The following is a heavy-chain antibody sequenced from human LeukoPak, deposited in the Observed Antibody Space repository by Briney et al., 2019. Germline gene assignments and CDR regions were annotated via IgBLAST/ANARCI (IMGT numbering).Heavy chain of an antibody. CDR1: GDSFSGYY. Sequence: PSETLSLTCAVYGDSFSGYYWNWVRQAPGKGLEWVSSISSSSSYIYYADSVKGRFTISRDNAKNSLYLQMNSLRAEDTAVYYCARADLNTNGDYWGQGTLVTVSS. CDR2: ISSSSSYI. J-gene: IGHJ4*02. V-gene: IGHV3-21*01. CDR3: ARADLNTNGDY. D-gene: IGHD2-8*01.